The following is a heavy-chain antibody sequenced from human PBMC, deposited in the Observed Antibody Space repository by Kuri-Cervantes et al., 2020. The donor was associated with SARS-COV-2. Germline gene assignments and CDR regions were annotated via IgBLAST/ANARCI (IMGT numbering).Heavy chain of an antibody. CDR2: INPNSGGT. CDR1: GYTFTGYY. Sequence: ASVNVPCRASGYTFTGYYMHWVRQAPGQGLEWMGWINPNSGGTNYAQKLQGRVTMTRDTYISTAYMELSRMRADDTAIYYCYCDRKEGFDSWGQGTLVTVSS. D-gene: IGHD1-14*01. J-gene: IGHJ4*02. CDR3: YCDRKEGFDS. V-gene: IGHV1-2*02.